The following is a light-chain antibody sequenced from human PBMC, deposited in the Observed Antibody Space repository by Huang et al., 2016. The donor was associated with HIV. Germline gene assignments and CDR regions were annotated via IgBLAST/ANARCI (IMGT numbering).Light chain of an antibody. J-gene: IGKJ1*01. V-gene: IGKV1-8*01. CDR2: ATS. CDR1: QDINTY. Sequence: AIRITQSPSSLSASTGDKVSITCRASQDINTYLAWYQQKPGKPPSLLIYATSTLQSGVPSRFSGSGSGTDFTLTITHLQSEDFATYYCQQYYSFPLTCGQGSQVEV. CDR3: QQYYSFPLT.